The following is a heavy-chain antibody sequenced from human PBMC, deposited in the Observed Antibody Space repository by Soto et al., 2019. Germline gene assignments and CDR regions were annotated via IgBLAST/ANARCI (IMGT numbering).Heavy chain of an antibody. D-gene: IGHD3-9*01. CDR2: ISYDGSNK. Sequence: VGSLRLSCASSVFTFSSYGMHCVRHSPGKWLEWVAVISYDGSNKYYADSVKGRFTISRDNSKNTLYLQMNSLRAEDTAVYYCANAFLGRGRTLYDILTGFPLEGHFGAFDIWGQGTMVIVS. CDR1: VFTFSSYG. CDR3: ANAFLGRGRTLYDILTGFPLEGHFGAFDI. V-gene: IGHV3-30*18. J-gene: IGHJ3*02.